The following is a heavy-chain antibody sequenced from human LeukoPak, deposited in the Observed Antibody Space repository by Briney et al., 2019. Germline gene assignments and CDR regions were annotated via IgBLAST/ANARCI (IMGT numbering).Heavy chain of an antibody. J-gene: IGHJ4*02. CDR2: SKNKADSYAT. V-gene: IGHV3-72*01. CDR1: GFTFSDHF. CDR3: AACPYTSGACDY. Sequence: GGSLTLSCAASGFTFSDHFMDWVRQAPGKGLEWVGRSKNKADSYATYSAASVKGRFTISRHDSKNSLSLQMNSLKTEDTAIYFCAACPYTSGACDYWGQGTLVTVSS. D-gene: IGHD6-25*01.